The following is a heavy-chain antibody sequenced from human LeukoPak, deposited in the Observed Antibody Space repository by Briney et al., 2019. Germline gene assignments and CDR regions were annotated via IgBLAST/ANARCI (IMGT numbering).Heavy chain of an antibody. V-gene: IGHV4-4*07. J-gene: IGHJ6*03. Sequence: KPSETLSLTCTVSGGSISSYYWSWIRQPAGKGLEWIGRIYTSGSTNYNPSLKSRVTMSVDTSKNQFSLKLSSVTAADTAVYYCATSVAGEYYYYYYMDVWGKGTTVTVSS. CDR1: GGSISSYY. CDR2: IYTSGST. CDR3: ATSVAGEYYYYYYMDV. D-gene: IGHD6-19*01.